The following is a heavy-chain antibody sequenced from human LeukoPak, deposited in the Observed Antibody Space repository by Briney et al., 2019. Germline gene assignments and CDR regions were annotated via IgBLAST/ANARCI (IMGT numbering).Heavy chain of an antibody. CDR1: GLSLNNYA. CDR3: ASGSGYYSVQFDY. V-gene: IGHV3-53*01. Sequence: GGSLRLSCTASGLSLNNYAMSWVRQAPGKGLEWVSVIYSGGSTYYADSVKGRFTISRDNSKNTLYLQMNSLRAEDTAVYYCASGSGYYSVQFDYWGQGTLVTVSS. CDR2: IYSGGST. J-gene: IGHJ4*02. D-gene: IGHD3-22*01.